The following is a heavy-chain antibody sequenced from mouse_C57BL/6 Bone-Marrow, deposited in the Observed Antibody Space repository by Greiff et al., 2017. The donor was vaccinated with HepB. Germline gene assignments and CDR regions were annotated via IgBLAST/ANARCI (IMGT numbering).Heavy chain of an antibody. CDR1: GYTFTSYW. CDR3: AIVYDYVYFDV. D-gene: IGHD2-4*01. Sequence: QVQLQQPGAELVKPGASVKVSCKASGYTFTSYWMHWVKQRPGQGLEWIGRIHPSDSDTNYNQKFKGKATLTVDKSSSTAYMQLSSLTSEDSAVYCCAIVYDYVYFDVWGTGTTVTVSS. J-gene: IGHJ1*03. CDR2: IHPSDSDT. V-gene: IGHV1-74*01.